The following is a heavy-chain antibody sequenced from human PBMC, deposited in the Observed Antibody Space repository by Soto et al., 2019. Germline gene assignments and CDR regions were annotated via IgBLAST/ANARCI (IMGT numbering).Heavy chain of an antibody. CDR3: ASSHPEFIYYAILDY. J-gene: IGHJ4*02. V-gene: IGHV3-7*03. D-gene: IGHD3-3*01. Sequence: PGGSLRLSCVASGLTFSSHWMSWVRQAPGKGLEWVANIKQDGSEENYVDSVRGRFTISRDNAKNSLFLQMNSLRVEDTAVYYCASSHPEFIYYAILDYWGQGSVVTVSS. CDR2: IKQDGSEE. CDR1: GLTFSSHW.